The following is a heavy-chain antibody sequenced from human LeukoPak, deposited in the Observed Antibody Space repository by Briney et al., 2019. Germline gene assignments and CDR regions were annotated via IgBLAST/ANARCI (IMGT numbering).Heavy chain of an antibody. Sequence: PGGSLRLSCAASGFTFSSYTMNWVRQAPGKGLGWVSSISSSSNYIYYADSVKGRFTISRDNAKNSLYLQMNSLRAEDTAVYYCARETIAAAGTSWFDPWGQGTLVTVSS. CDR2: ISSSSNYI. D-gene: IGHD6-13*01. CDR1: GFTFSSYT. CDR3: ARETIAAAGTSWFDP. J-gene: IGHJ5*02. V-gene: IGHV3-21*01.